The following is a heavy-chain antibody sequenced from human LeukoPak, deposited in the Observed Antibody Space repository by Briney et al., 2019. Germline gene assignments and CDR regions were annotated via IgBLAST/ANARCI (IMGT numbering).Heavy chain of an antibody. CDR1: GFTFSSYG. D-gene: IGHD6-13*01. Sequence: GGSLRLSCAASGFTFSSYGMHWVRQAPGKGLEWAAVISYDGSNKYYADSVKGRFTISRDNSKNTLYLQMNSLRAEDTAVYYCAKDPNGIAAAGNYWGQGTLVTVSS. CDR3: AKDPNGIAAAGNY. CDR2: ISYDGSNK. J-gene: IGHJ4*02. V-gene: IGHV3-30*18.